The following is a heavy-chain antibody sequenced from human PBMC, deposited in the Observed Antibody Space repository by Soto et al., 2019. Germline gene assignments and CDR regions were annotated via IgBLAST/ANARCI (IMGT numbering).Heavy chain of an antibody. CDR3: AGGIAVADPGYYSGMDV. CDR2: IIPIFGTA. Sequence: RPSVKVSCKASGGTFSSYAISWVRQAPGQGLEWMGGIIPIFGTANYAQKFQGRVTITADESTSTAYMELSSLRSEDTAVYYCAGGIAVADPGYYSGMDVWGQGNTVTV. CDR1: GGTFSSYA. V-gene: IGHV1-69*13. J-gene: IGHJ6*02. D-gene: IGHD6-13*01.